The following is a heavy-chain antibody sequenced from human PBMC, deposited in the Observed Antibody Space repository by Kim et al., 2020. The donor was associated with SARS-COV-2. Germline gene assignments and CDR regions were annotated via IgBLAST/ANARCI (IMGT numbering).Heavy chain of an antibody. D-gene: IGHD3-10*01. CDR3: ARGPRRITMVRGVQRYFDY. Sequence: SETLSLTCAVYGGSFSGYYWSWIRQPPGKGLEWIGEINHSGSTNYNPSLKSRVTISVDTSKNQFSLKLSSVTAADTAVYYCARGPRRITMVRGVQRYFDYWGQGTLVTVSS. CDR2: INHSGST. V-gene: IGHV4-34*01. J-gene: IGHJ4*02. CDR1: GGSFSGYY.